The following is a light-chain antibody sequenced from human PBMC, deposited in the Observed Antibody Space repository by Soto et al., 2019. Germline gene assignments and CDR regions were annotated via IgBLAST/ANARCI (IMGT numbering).Light chain of an antibody. CDR2: EAS. V-gene: IGKV3-20*01. Sequence: EIVLTQSPGTLSLSPGDRATLSCRASQSVTSSYLAWFQQKPGQAPRLLIYEASSRATGIPDRFSGSGSGTDFTLTINRLEPEDFAVYSCHQYGSSPLTFGQGTKLEMK. CDR3: HQYGSSPLT. J-gene: IGKJ2*01. CDR1: QSVTSSY.